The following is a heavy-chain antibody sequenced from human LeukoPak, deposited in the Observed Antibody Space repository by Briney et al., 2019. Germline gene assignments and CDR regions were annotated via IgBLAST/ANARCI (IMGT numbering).Heavy chain of an antibody. Sequence: SGPTLVNPTQTLTLTCTFSGFSLSTSGMCVSWIRQPPGKALEWLARIDWDDDKFYSTSLKTRLTISKDTSKNQVVLTMTNMDPVDIGTYYCVRIASSGWFFDYWGQGTLVTVSS. V-gene: IGHV2-70*17. CDR3: VRIASSGWFFDY. CDR2: IDWDDDK. D-gene: IGHD6-19*01. CDR1: GFSLSTSGMC. J-gene: IGHJ4*02.